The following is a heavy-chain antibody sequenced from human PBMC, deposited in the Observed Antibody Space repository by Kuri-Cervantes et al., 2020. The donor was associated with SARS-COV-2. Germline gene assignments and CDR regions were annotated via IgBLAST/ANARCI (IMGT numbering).Heavy chain of an antibody. CDR2: ISYDGSNK. CDR3: AKYSSSSGWYYYYMDV. V-gene: IGHV3-30*04. J-gene: IGHJ6*03. Sequence: GESLKISCAASGFTFSSYAMHWVRQAPGKGLEWVAAISYDGSNKYYADSVKGRFTISRDNSKNTLYLQMNSLRAEDTAVYYCAKYSSSSGWYYYYMDVWGKGTTVTVSS. CDR1: GFTFSSYA. D-gene: IGHD6-6*01.